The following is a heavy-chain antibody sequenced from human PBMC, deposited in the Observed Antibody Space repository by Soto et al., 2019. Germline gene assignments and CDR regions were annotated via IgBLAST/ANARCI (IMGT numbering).Heavy chain of an antibody. V-gene: IGHV3-33*01. CDR1: GFTFSSYG. D-gene: IGHD3-10*01. CDR2: IWYDGSNK. CDR3: ASTYGSGSYIDY. Sequence: QVQLVESGGGVVQPGRSLRLSCAASGFTFSSYGMHWGRQAPGKGLEWVAVIWYDGSNKYYADSVKGRFTISRDNSKNTLYLQMNSLRAEDTAVYSCASTYGSGSYIDYWGKGTLVTVSS. J-gene: IGHJ4*02.